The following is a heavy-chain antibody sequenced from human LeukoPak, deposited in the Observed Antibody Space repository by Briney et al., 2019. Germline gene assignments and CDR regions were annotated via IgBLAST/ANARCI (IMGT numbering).Heavy chain of an antibody. CDR1: GGSISSGGYY. V-gene: IGHV4-30-2*01. CDR3: ARDIPINS. CDR2: IYHSGST. Sequence: SETLSLTCTVSGGSISSGGYYWSWIRQPPGKGLEWIGYIYHSGSTYYNPSLKSRVTISVDRSKNQFSLKLSSVTAADTAVYYCARDIPINSWGQGTLVTVSS. J-gene: IGHJ4*02.